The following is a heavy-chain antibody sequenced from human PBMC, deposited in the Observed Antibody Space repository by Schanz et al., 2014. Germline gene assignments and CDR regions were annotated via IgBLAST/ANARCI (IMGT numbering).Heavy chain of an antibody. V-gene: IGHV3-23*04. J-gene: IGHJ4*02. CDR2: ISSGGRNI. CDR1: GFTFTNYA. Sequence: EVQLVESGGGLVQPGGSLRLSCAASGFTFTNYAMTWVRQAPGKGLEWVSSISSGGRNISYADSVKGRFTISRDNLKNTVYLQMNSLRAGDTAVYYCAKDGRLPYYGTGSDFDYWGQGTLVAVSS. D-gene: IGHD3-22*01. CDR3: AKDGRLPYYGTGSDFDY.